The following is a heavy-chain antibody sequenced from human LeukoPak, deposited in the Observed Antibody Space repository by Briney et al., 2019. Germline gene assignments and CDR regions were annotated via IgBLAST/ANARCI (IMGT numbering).Heavy chain of an antibody. CDR2: ISTYNGDT. CDR3: VTVIAVAGPFDY. CDR1: GYTFTTYG. J-gene: IGHJ4*02. D-gene: IGHD6-19*01. V-gene: IGHV1-18*01. Sequence: ASVKVSCKASGYTFTTYGISWVRQAPGQGLEWMGWISTYNGDTNYAQKLQGRVTMTADTSTSTTYMELRSLRSEDTAVYYCVTVIAVAGPFDYWGQGTLVTVSS.